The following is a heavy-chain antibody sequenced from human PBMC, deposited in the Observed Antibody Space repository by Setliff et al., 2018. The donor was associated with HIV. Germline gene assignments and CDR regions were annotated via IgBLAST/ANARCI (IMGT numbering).Heavy chain of an antibody. CDR3: ASAYDYYMDV. J-gene: IGHJ6*03. CDR2: ISGYDGNT. CDR1: GYTFTTYP. V-gene: IGHV1-18*01. Sequence: ASVKVSCKASGYTFTTYPISWVRQAPGQGLEWMGWISGYDGNTNSAQKFQGTVTITADKSTSTVYMELSSLKSEDTAVYYCASAYDYYMDVWG.